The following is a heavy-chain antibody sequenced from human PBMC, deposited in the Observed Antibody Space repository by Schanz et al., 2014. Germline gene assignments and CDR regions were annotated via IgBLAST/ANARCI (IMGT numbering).Heavy chain of an antibody. D-gene: IGHD3-3*01. V-gene: IGHV3-7*03. CDR3: AKIWKAHHLTGRPGWSDGMDV. J-gene: IGHJ6*02. CDR1: GFTFSSYS. CDR2: IKGDSSEK. Sequence: EVQLVESGGGLVQPGGSLRLSCAASGFTFSSYSMNWVRQPPGKGLEWVANIKGDSSEKNYVDSVKGRFTLSRDNAKNSMYLQMNSLRVEDTAIYYCAKIWKAHHLTGRPGWSDGMDVWGQGTTV.